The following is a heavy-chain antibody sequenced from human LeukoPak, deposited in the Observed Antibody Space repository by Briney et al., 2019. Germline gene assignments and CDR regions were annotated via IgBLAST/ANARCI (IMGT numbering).Heavy chain of an antibody. V-gene: IGHV3-30*19. J-gene: IGHJ5*02. CDR3: ARESFPYFDLYWFDP. CDR1: GFTFSSYG. CDR2: ISYDGSNK. Sequence: GGSLRLSCAASGFTFSSYGMHWVRQAPGKGLEWVAVISYDGSNKYYADSVKGRFTISRDNSKNTLYLQMNSLRAEDTAVYYCARESFPYFDLYWFDPWGQGTLVTVSS. D-gene: IGHD3-9*01.